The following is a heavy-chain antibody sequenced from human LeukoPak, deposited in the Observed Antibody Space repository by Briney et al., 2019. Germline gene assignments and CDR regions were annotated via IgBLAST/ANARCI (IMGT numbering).Heavy chain of an antibody. CDR3: ARGGYCSSSSCYLDY. D-gene: IGHD2-2*01. J-gene: IGHJ4*02. CDR2: LKQDGGEK. Sequence: PGGSLRLSCTVSGFTFSRYWMSWVRQAPGKGLEWVASLKQDGGEKYYVDSVKGRFTISRDNAKNSLYLQMNGLGAEDTAVYYCARGGYCSSSSCYLDYWGQGALVTVSS. V-gene: IGHV3-7*01. CDR1: GFTFSRYW.